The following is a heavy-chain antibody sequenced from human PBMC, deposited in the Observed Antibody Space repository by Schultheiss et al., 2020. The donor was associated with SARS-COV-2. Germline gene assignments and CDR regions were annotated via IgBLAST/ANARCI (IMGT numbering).Heavy chain of an antibody. CDR1: GFTFSSYS. J-gene: IGHJ4*02. D-gene: IGHD6-13*01. V-gene: IGHV3-21*04. Sequence: GGSLRLSCAASGFTFSSYSMNWVRQAPGKGLEWVSSISSSSSYIYYADSVKGRFTISRDNSKNTLYLQMNSLRAEDTAVYYCAKVAESSSWYDFDYWGQGTLVTVSS. CDR3: AKVAESSSWYDFDY. CDR2: ISSSSSYI.